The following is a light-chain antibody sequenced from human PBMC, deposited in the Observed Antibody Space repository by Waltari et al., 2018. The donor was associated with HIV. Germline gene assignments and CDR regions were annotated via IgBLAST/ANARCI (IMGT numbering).Light chain of an antibody. V-gene: IGLV2-14*01. CDR3: SSYTTSATLDV. CDR1: SSDVGGYNY. Sequence: QSALTQPASVSGSPGQSISISCTGTSSDVGGYNYVSWYQQHPDKAPKLILYEVSNRPSVVSNRFSGSKSGNTASLTISGLQAEDEADYYCSSYTTSATLDVFGTGTKVTVL. J-gene: IGLJ1*01. CDR2: EVS.